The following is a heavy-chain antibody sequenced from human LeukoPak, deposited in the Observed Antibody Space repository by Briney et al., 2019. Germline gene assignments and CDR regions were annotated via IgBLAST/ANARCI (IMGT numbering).Heavy chain of an antibody. Sequence: GGSLRLSCAASGFTFSGSAMHWVRQASGKGLEWVGRIRSKANSYATAYAASVKGRFTISRDDSKNTAYLQMNSLKTEDTAVYYCTRNYGDRVNYYYYMDVWGKGTTVTVSS. CDR3: TRNYGDRVNYYYYMDV. J-gene: IGHJ6*03. D-gene: IGHD4-17*01. V-gene: IGHV3-73*01. CDR1: GFTFSGSA. CDR2: IRSKANSYAT.